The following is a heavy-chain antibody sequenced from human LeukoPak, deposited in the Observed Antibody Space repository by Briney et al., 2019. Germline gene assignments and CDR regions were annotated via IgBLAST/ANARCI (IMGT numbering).Heavy chain of an antibody. D-gene: IGHD4-11*01. CDR1: GGSIRSYY. CDR3: ATDYSTHLGHFDS. Sequence: SETLSLTCTVSGGSIRSYYWGWIRQPPGKGLEWIAYIYYTGSTDYNPSLKSRVTISVDTSKNQFSLKLSSVTAADTAVYYCATDYSTHLGHFDSWGQGTLVTVSS. V-gene: IGHV4-59*12. CDR2: IYYTGST. J-gene: IGHJ4*02.